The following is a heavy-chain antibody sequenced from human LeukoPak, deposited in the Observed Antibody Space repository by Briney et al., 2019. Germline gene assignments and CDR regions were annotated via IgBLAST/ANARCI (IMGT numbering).Heavy chain of an antibody. V-gene: IGHV4-34*01. D-gene: IGHD1-20*01. J-gene: IGHJ4*02. CDR3: ARGRNWNY. Sequence: SETLSLTCAVYGGSFSGYYWSWIRQPPGKGLEWIGEINHSGSTNYNPSLKSRVTISVDTSKNQFSLKLSSVTAADTAVYYCARGRNWNYWGQGTLVTVSS. CDR2: INHSGST. CDR1: GGSFSGYY.